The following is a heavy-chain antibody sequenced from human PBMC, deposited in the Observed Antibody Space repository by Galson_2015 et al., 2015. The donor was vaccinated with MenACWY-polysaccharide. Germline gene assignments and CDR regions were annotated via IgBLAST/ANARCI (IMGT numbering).Heavy chain of an antibody. CDR1: GGFVSSAGYY. Sequence: TLSLTCTVSGGFVSSAGYYWTWIRQHPEKGLEWIGHIRDSGSTYYSPSLKTRVIISVDTSKNQFSLSLSSVTAADTAVYYCARIPSTGSSFGWFDPWGLGTLVTVSS. CDR2: IRDSGST. D-gene: IGHD2/OR15-2a*01. J-gene: IGHJ5*02. CDR3: ARIPSTGSSFGWFDP. V-gene: IGHV4-31*03.